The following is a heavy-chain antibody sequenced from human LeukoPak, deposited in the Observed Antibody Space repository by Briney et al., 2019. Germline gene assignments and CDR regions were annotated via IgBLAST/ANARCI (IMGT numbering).Heavy chain of an antibody. CDR3: AKSSGGRPHYYYYGMDV. CDR1: GFTFSSYA. Sequence: GGSLRLSCAASGFTFSSYAMSWVRQAPGKGLEWVSAISGSGGSTYYADSVKGRFTISRDNSKNTLYLQMNSLRAEDTAVYYCAKSSGGRPHYYYYGMDVWGQGTTVTVSS. CDR2: ISGSGGST. V-gene: IGHV3-23*01. D-gene: IGHD3-10*01. J-gene: IGHJ6*02.